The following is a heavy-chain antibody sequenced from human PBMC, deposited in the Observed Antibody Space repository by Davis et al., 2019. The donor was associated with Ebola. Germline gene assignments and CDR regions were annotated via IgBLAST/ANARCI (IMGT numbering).Heavy chain of an antibody. D-gene: IGHD5-24*01. J-gene: IGHJ4*02. CDR3: ARGRWLHLGPIFDY. V-gene: IGHV3-53*04. Sequence: LSLTCAASGFTVSSHYMSWVRQAPGKGLEWVSVIYSGGSTYYADSVKGRFTISRHNSKNTLYLQMNSLRAEDTAVYYCARGRWLHLGPIFDYWGQGTLVTVSS. CDR1: GFTVSSHY. CDR2: IYSGGST.